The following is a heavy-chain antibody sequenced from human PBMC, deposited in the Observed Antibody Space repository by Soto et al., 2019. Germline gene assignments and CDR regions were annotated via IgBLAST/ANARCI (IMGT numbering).Heavy chain of an antibody. Sequence: QLRLVQSGAEVRKPGSSVKVSCKAPGDTFTNYAISWLRRVPGQGLEWMGGFRPFVEAADIAQEFRGRLTIPADASTRTAYMELSDLRSEDTAIYYWARSGYSNSSRFDYWGQGALSTVS. V-gene: IGHV1-69*01. D-gene: IGHD2-21*01. CDR1: GDTFTNYA. CDR2: FRPFVEAA. J-gene: IGHJ4*02. CDR3: ARSGYSNSSRFDY.